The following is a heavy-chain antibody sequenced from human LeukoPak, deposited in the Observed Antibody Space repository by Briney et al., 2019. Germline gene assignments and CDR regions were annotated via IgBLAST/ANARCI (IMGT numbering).Heavy chain of an antibody. CDR3: TSGYCSGGSCSRA. D-gene: IGHD2-15*01. V-gene: IGHV3-73*01. J-gene: IGHJ4*02. Sequence: GGSLRLSCAASGFTFSGSAMHWVRQASGKGLEWVGRIRSKANSYATAYAASVKGRFTISRDDSKNTAYLQMNSLKTEDTAVYYCTSGYCSGGSCSRAWGQGTLVTVSS. CDR1: GFTFSGSA. CDR2: IRSKANSYAT.